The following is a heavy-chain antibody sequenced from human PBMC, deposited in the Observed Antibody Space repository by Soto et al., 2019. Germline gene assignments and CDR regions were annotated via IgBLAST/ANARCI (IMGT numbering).Heavy chain of an antibody. D-gene: IGHD6-19*01. CDR2: IYTSGST. Sequence: SEAVSLTCTFSCGSIISYYWSWIRQPAGKGLEWIGRIYTSGSTNYNPSLKSRVTMSVDTSKNQFSLKLSSVTAADTAVYYCAREGDSGWDFDAFDIWGQGTMVTVSS. CDR3: AREGDSGWDFDAFDI. V-gene: IGHV4-4*07. CDR1: CGSIISYY. J-gene: IGHJ3*02.